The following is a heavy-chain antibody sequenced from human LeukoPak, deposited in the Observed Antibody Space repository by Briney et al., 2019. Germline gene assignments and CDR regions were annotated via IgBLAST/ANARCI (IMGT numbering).Heavy chain of an antibody. Sequence: GGSLRLSCAASGFTSSSYAMSWVRQAPGKGLEWVSAISGSGGSTYYADSVKGRFTISRDNSKNTLYLQMNSLRAEDTAVYYCAKDRRETDYPDYWGQGTLVTVSS. CDR1: GFTSSSYA. CDR2: ISGSGGST. V-gene: IGHV3-23*01. J-gene: IGHJ4*02. D-gene: IGHD1-26*01. CDR3: AKDRRETDYPDY.